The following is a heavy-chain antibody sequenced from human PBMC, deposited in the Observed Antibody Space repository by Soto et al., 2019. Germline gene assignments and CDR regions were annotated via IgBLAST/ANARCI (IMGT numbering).Heavy chain of an antibody. D-gene: IGHD3-10*01. CDR3: ARGRYSYETIYYKFYYSALDV. V-gene: IGHV4-34*01. CDR1: GGSIRGDY. CDR2: INDNGGT. Sequence: SETLSLTCVVYGGSIRGDYWSWIRQSPGKGLEWIGDINDNGGTNYNPSLKSRVTTSLDTSKKQVSLMVSSVTAADTAVYYCARGRYSYETIYYKFYYSALDVWGQGTTVTVSS. J-gene: IGHJ6*02.